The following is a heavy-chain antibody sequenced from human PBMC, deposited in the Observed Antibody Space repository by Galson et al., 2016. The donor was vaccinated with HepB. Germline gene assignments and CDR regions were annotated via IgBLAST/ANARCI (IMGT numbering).Heavy chain of an antibody. CDR1: GYTFTTYW. J-gene: IGHJ2*01. V-gene: IGHV5-51*01. D-gene: IGHD3-16*01. CDR3: ARRGSGGLDWYFDL. Sequence: QSGAEVKKPGESLKISCKGYGYTFTTYWIAWVRQMPGKGLEWMGIIYLGDSDTRYSPSFQGQVAISADKSISTAYLQWSSLKASDNAMYYGARRGSGGLDWYFDLWGRGTLVSVSS. CDR2: IYLGDSDT.